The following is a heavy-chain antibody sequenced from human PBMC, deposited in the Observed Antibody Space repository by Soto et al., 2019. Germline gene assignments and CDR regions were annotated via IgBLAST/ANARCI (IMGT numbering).Heavy chain of an antibody. J-gene: IGHJ4*02. Sequence: SETLSLTCAVYGGSFSGYYWSWIRQPPGKGLEWIGEINHSGSTNYNPSLKSRVTISVDTSKNQFSLKLSSVTTADTAVYYCARGKVHDYVWGSYRYYFDYWGQGTLVTVSS. V-gene: IGHV4-34*01. CDR2: INHSGST. CDR3: ARGKVHDYVWGSYRYYFDY. D-gene: IGHD3-16*02. CDR1: GGSFSGYY.